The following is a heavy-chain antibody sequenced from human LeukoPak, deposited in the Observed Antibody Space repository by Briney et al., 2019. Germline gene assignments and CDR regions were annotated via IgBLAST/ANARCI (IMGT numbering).Heavy chain of an antibody. J-gene: IGHJ4*02. Sequence: SVKGSCKASGGTFSSYAISWVRQAPGQGLEWMGGIIPIFGTANYAQKFQGRVTITADESTSTAYMELSSLRSEDTAVYYCASSYGDYVLWVYWGQGTLVTVSS. D-gene: IGHD4-17*01. CDR2: IIPIFGTA. V-gene: IGHV1-69*13. CDR3: ASSYGDYVLWVY. CDR1: GGTFSSYA.